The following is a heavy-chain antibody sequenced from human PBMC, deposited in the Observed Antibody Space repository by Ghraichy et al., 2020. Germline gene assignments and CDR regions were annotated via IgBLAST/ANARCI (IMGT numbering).Heavy chain of an antibody. CDR3: ANSWDAFDY. J-gene: IGHJ4*02. Sequence: TLSLTCTVSGGSVTRGSYYWNWIRQPPGKGLEWIGYIYYSGSTNYNPSLKGRVTISRDTSKNQFSLKLRSVTAADTAVYFCANSWDAFDYWGQGRQVTVSS. CDR2: IYYSGST. V-gene: IGHV4-61*01. CDR1: GGSVTRGSYY. D-gene: IGHD2-15*01.